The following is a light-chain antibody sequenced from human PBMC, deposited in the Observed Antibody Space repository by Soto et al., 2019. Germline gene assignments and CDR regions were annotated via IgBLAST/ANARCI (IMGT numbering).Light chain of an antibody. V-gene: IGLV2-14*01. CDR3: SSYTSSIIPYV. CDR1: SSDVGGYDY. J-gene: IGLJ1*01. CDR2: EVS. Sequence: QSALTQPASVSGSPGQSITISCTGTSSDVGGYDYVSWYQQHPGKAPKLMIYEVSYRPSGVSNRFSGSKSGNTASLTISGLQAEDEADYCCSSYTSSIIPYVFGTGTKVTVL.